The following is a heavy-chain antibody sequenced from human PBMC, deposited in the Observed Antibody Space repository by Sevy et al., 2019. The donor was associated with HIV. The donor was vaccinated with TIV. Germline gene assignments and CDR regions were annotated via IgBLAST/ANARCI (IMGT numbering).Heavy chain of an antibody. D-gene: IGHD2-15*01. J-gene: IGHJ4*02. CDR3: ARGAGYSGGYAPFDS. CDR1: GASSSSHY. V-gene: IGHV4-59*11. CDR2: TYNTGSS. Sequence: SETLSLTCTVSGASSSSHYWSWIRQSPGKGLEWIADTYNTGSSNDNASLKSRVTISVDTSKNQFSLNLRAVTAADTAVYFCARGAGYSGGYAPFDSWGQGTLVTVSS.